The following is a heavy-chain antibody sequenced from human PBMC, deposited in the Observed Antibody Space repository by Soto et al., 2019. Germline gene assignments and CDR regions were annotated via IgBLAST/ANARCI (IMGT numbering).Heavy chain of an antibody. CDR3: ARERRTWIQLSNGYYGMDV. J-gene: IGHJ6*02. CDR2: IYHSGST. Sequence: PSETLSLTCAVSGYSISSGYYWGWIRQPPGKGLEWIGSIYHSGSTYYNPSLKSRVTISVDTSKNQFSLKLSSVTAADTAVYYCARERRTWIQLSNGYYGMDVWGQGTTVTVSS. V-gene: IGHV4-38-2*02. D-gene: IGHD5-18*01. CDR1: GYSISSGYY.